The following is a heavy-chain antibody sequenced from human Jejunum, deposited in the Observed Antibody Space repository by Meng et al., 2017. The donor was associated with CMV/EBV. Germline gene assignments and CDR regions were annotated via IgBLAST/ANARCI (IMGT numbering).Heavy chain of an antibody. V-gene: IGHV4-4*02. CDR2: IYHSGST. Sequence: VRLQGPGPGLVQPSGTRSLTCAVYGGSMSSTDWWSWVRQPPGKGLEWIGEIYHSGSTNYNPSLKSRVSISVDKSKNQFSLKLSSVTAADTAVYYCARADKVRFDYWGQGTLVTVSS. CDR1: GGSMSSTDW. J-gene: IGHJ4*02. CDR3: ARADKVRFDY.